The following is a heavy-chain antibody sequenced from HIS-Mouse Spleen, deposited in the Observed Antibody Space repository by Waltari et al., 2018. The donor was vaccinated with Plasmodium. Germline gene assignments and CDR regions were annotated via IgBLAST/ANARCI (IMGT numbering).Heavy chain of an antibody. CDR1: GGSFSGYY. J-gene: IGHJ2*01. Sequence: QVQLQQWGAGLLKPSETLSLTCAVYGGSFSGYYWSWIRQPPGKGLERIGEINPSGSTNSNPSLKSRVTISVDTSKNQFSLKLSSVTAADTAVYYCARGLRGHYWYFDLWGRGTLVTVSS. CDR2: INPSGST. CDR3: ARGLRGHYWYFDL. V-gene: IGHV4-34*01. D-gene: IGHD3-10*01.